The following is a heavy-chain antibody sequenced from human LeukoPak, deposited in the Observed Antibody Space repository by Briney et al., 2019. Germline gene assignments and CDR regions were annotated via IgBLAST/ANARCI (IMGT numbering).Heavy chain of an antibody. J-gene: IGHJ4*02. V-gene: IGHV3-23*01. CDR2: VNGSGDNT. CDR1: GFILITYC. Sequence: GGSLSLSCPPSGFILITYCMSCVQQPAGNGLEWVSSVNGSGDNTYYADSVKGRFTISRDNSTNTLYLQMNSLRAEDTAVYYCAKDLRAVAGRGPFDYWGQGTLVTVSS. CDR3: AKDLRAVAGRGPFDY. D-gene: IGHD6-19*01.